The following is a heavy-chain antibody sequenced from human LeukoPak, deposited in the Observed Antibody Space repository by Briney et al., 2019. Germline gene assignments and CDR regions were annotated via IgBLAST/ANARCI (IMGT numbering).Heavy chain of an antibody. D-gene: IGHD3-16*02. CDR1: GGSISSSSYY. Sequence: SETLSLTCTVSGGSISSSSYYWGWIRQPPGKGLEWIGSIYYSGSTYYNPSLKSRVTISVDTSKNQFSLKLSSVTAADTAVYYCARVDYVWGSYRYPNWFDPWGQGTLVTVSS. V-gene: IGHV4-39*07. J-gene: IGHJ5*02. CDR2: IYYSGST. CDR3: ARVDYVWGSYRYPNWFDP.